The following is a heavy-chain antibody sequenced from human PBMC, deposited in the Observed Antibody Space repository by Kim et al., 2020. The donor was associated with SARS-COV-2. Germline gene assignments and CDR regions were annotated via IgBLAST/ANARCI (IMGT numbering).Heavy chain of an antibody. Sequence: YADSVKGRFTISRDNSKNTLYLQMNSLRAEDTAVYYCASGGGRNDSWTGYWGQGTLVTVSS. CDR3: ASGGGRNDSWTGY. D-gene: IGHD1-1*01. J-gene: IGHJ4*02. V-gene: IGHV3-33*01.